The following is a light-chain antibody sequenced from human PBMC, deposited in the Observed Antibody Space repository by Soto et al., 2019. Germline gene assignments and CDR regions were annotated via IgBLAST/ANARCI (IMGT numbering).Light chain of an antibody. J-gene: IGLJ2*01. CDR1: SSDVGGYNY. CDR2: EVS. V-gene: IGLV2-8*01. CDR3: SSYAGSNNLV. Sequence: QSALTQPPSASGSPGQSVTISCTGTSSDVGGYNYVSWYQQHPGKAPKLMIYEVSKRPSGVPDRFSGSKSGNTASLTVSGLQAEDAAHYYCSSYAGSNNLVFGGGTKRTVL.